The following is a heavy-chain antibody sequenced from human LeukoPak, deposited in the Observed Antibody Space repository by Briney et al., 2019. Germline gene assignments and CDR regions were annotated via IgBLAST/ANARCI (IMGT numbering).Heavy chain of an antibody. J-gene: IGHJ4*02. CDR1: GFTLSNSA. CDR3: AKYSTYGGNSAPDY. CDR2: ISRSGDRT. V-gene: IGHV3-23*01. D-gene: IGHD4-23*01. Sequence: GGSLRLSCAASGFTLSNSAMSWVRQAPGKGLEWVSAISRSGDRTFYADSVKGRFTISRDSSIDTLYLQMNSLRAEDTAVYYCAKYSTYGGNSAPDYWGQGTLVTVSS.